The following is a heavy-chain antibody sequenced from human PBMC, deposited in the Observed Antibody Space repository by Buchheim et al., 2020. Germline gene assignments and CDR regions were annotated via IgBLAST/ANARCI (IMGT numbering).Heavy chain of an antibody. D-gene: IGHD5-24*01. CDR3: ASLGEPLEMGRDGYNSLDF. Sequence: EVQLLESGGGLVQPGGSLRLSCAASGFTFSSYAMSWVRQAPGKGLEWVSAISGSGGSTYYADSVKGRFTISRDNSKNTLYLQMNSLRAEDTAVYYCASLGEPLEMGRDGYNSLDFWGQGTL. V-gene: IGHV3-23*01. J-gene: IGHJ4*02. CDR1: GFTFSSYA. CDR2: ISGSGGST.